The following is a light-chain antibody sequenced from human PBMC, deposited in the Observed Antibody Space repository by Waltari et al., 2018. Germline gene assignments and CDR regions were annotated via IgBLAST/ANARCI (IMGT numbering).Light chain of an antibody. CDR3: ATWDDSLTAWV. Sequence: QSVLTQPPSTSGTPGQRVTISCSGSSSNIAPYYVSWYHQLPGTAPKLLIYRNNQRPSGVPDRFSGSKSGTSASLAISGLRSEDEADYYCATWDDSLTAWVFGGGTKLTVL. J-gene: IGLJ3*02. CDR1: SSNIAPYY. V-gene: IGLV1-47*01. CDR2: RNN.